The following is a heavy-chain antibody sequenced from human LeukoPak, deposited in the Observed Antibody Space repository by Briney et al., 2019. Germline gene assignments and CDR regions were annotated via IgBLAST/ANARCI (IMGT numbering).Heavy chain of an antibody. D-gene: IGHD6-13*01. CDR1: GYSFTSYW. CDR2: IYPGDSDT. CDR3: ARAPYSSSYSVNWFDP. V-gene: IGHV5-51*01. J-gene: IGHJ5*02. Sequence: GESLKISCKGSGYSFTSYWIGWVRQMPGKGLEWMGIIYPGDSDTRCSPSFQGQVTISADKSISTAYLQWSSLKASDTAMYYCARAPYSSSYSVNWFDPWGQGTLVTVSS.